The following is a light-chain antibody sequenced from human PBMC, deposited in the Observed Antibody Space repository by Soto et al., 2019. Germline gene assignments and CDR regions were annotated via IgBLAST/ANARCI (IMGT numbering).Light chain of an antibody. CDR1: RSVSSSY. J-gene: IGKJ4*01. CDR3: QQYGSSPLT. Sequence: EIVLTQSPATLSLSPGERATLCCGASRSVSSSYLAWYQQKPGLAPRLLIYDASRRATGIPDRFSGSGSGTDFTLTISRLEPEDFAVYYCQQYGSSPLTFGGGTKVEIK. V-gene: IGKV3D-20*01. CDR2: DAS.